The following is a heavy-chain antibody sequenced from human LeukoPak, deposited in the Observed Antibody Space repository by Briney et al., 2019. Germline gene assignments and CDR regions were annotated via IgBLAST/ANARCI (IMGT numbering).Heavy chain of an antibody. CDR3: ARSAWELLQPKIDY. V-gene: IGHV4-38-2*02. J-gene: IGHJ4*02. Sequence: PSETLSLTCSVSGYSISSGYYWGWIRQPPGKGLEWIGSIYHSGTTYYNPSLKSRVTISVDTSKNQFSLKMRSVTAADTAVYYCARSAWELLQPKIDYWGQGTLVTVSS. CDR1: GYSISSGYY. CDR2: IYHSGTT. D-gene: IGHD1-26*01.